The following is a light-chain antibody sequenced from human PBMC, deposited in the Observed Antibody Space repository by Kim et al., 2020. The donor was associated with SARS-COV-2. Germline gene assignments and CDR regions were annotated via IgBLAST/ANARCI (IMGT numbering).Light chain of an antibody. CDR1: QNVTSTS. J-gene: IGKJ1*01. CDR3: QQYDTSPLT. V-gene: IGKV3-20*01. Sequence: PGERATLSCRASQNVTSTSLALYQNKPGQAPRLLICGASSRATGIPDRFSGSGSGTDFTLTIRRLEPEDFAVDYCQQYDTSPLTFGQGTKVDIK. CDR2: GAS.